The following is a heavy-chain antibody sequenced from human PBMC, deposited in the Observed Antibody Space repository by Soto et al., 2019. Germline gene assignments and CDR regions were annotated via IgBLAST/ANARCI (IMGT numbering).Heavy chain of an antibody. J-gene: IGHJ6*02. CDR2: IYYSGST. D-gene: IGHD6-13*01. Sequence: SDTMSLTCTVSGGSISSRSYYWGCIREPPGKGLEWIGSIYYSGSTHYNPSLKSRVTISVDTSKNQFSLKLSSVTAADTAVYYCARHVSGSSWSSYYYGMDVWGQGTTVTVSS. CDR3: ARHVSGSSWSSYYYGMDV. CDR1: GGSISSRSYY. V-gene: IGHV4-39*01.